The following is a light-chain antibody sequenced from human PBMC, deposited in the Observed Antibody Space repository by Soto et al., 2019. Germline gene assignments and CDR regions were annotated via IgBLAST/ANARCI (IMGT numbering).Light chain of an antibody. V-gene: IGKV1-27*01. CDR3: QKCSGPPPFT. CDR2: APS. Sequence: DIQMTQSPSSLSASVGDRVTITCRASHDITNYLACYQQKPGKVPKLLIYAPSTLQSGVPSRFSGSGSGPDFTLTISSLQPEDAATYFCQKCSGPPPFTFGPGTTVDIK. J-gene: IGKJ3*01. CDR1: HDITNY.